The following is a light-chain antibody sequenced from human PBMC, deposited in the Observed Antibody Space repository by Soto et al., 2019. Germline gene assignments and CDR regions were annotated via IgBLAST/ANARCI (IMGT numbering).Light chain of an antibody. CDR2: SDN. CDR3: VAWDDSLNGVE. J-gene: IGLJ2*01. Sequence: QSVLTQAPSTSGTPGQRVTISCSGSSSNIGSYAVNWYQQLPGRAPKLLIYSDNQRPSGVPDRFSGSKSGTSASLAISGLQSEDEADYFCVAWDDSLNGVEFGGGTKLTVL. CDR1: SSNIGSYA. V-gene: IGLV1-44*01.